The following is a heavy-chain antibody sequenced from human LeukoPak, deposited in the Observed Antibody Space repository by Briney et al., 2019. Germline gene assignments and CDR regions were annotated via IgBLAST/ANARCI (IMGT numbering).Heavy chain of an antibody. Sequence: PGESLKISCKASGNSFTSYWIAWVRQMPGKGLEWMGIIYCGDSDTRYSPSFQGRVTISADKSTSTAYLQWTSLKASDTAIYYCARRSADAFDIWGQGTMVTVSS. CDR1: GNSFTSYW. J-gene: IGHJ3*02. V-gene: IGHV5-51*01. CDR2: IYCGDSDT. CDR3: ARRSADAFDI.